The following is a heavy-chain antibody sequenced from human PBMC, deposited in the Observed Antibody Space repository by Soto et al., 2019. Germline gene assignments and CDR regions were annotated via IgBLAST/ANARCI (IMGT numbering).Heavy chain of an antibody. CDR3: ARSQGSRTSLEISYYYYYGMDV. D-gene: IGHD2-2*01. Sequence: QVQLVQSGAEVKKPGSSVKVSCKASGGTFSSYAISWVRQAPGQGLEWMGGIIPISGTANNAQKFQGRGTITADASTSTAYMEQSSLSSEDTAVYYCARSQGSRTSLEISYYYYYGMDVWGQGTTVTVSS. V-gene: IGHV1-69*01. J-gene: IGHJ6*02. CDR2: IIPISGTA. CDR1: GGTFSSYA.